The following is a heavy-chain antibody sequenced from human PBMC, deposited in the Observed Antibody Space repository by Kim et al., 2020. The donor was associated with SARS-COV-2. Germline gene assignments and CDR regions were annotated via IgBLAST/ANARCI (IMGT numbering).Heavy chain of an antibody. CDR1: GYTFTGYY. J-gene: IGHJ5*02. D-gene: IGHD6-6*01. Sequence: ASVKVSCKASGYTFTGYYMHWVRQAPGQGLEWMGWINPNSGGTNYAQKFQRRVTMTRDTSISTAYMELSRLRSDDTAVYYCAREAAARPRWFDPWGQGTLVTVSS. CDR2: INPNSGGT. V-gene: IGHV1-2*02. CDR3: AREAAARPRWFDP.